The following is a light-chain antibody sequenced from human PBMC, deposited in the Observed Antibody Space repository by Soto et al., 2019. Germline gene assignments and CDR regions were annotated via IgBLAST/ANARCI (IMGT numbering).Light chain of an antibody. CDR1: QSVAGY. V-gene: IGKV1-39*01. J-gene: IGKJ1*01. Sequence: DIQMTQAPSSLSASVGDRVTLTCRASQSVAGYLNWYQQKPGGAPHLLIYAASTLQSGVPSTFSGSGSGTDFKLPISSLQPEDVATYYCQPSYTSSWTFGPAPNVDI. CDR3: QPSYTSSWT. CDR2: AAS.